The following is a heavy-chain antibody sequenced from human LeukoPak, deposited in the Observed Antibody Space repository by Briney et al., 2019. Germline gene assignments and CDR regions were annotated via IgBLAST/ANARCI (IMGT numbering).Heavy chain of an antibody. CDR3: AKDRSYYDSSGCDY. CDR2: ISYDGSNK. Sequence: GGSLRLSCAASGFTFSSYGMHWVRQAPGKGLEWVAVISYDGSNKYYADSVKGRFTISRDNSKNTLYLQMNSLRAKDTAVYYCAKDRSYYDSSGCDYWGQGTLVTVSS. D-gene: IGHD3-22*01. J-gene: IGHJ4*02. V-gene: IGHV3-30*18. CDR1: GFTFSSYG.